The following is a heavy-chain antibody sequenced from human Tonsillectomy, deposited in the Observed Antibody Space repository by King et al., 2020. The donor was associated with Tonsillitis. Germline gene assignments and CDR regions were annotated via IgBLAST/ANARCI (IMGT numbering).Heavy chain of an antibody. CDR1: GFPFAVSA. Sequence: VPLVASGGGLVPPGRSLRLSCAASGFPFAVSALPWVRPAPGPGLAWVSGIRWTGATIGSADSVKGRFTLSRANAKNSLSLEMNSLRAEDTALYYCAKDNHDFWSGSALDNWGQGTLVTVSS. V-gene: IGHV3-9*01. CDR3: AKDNHDFWSGSALDN. J-gene: IGHJ4*02. CDR2: IRWTGATI. D-gene: IGHD3-3*01.